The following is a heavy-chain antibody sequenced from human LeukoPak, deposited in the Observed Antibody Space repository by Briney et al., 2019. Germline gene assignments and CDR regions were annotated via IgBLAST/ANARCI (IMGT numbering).Heavy chain of an antibody. D-gene: IGHD3-16*01. Sequence: SETLSLTCTVSGDSISHSSWSWLRQPPGKGLEWIGYSSYSGSTNFNPSLKSRVTISVDTSKIQFSLKLSSVTAADTAVYYCGASPAPTHYYDYTGYYAYWGQGTLVTVSS. V-gene: IGHV4-59*08. CDR1: GDSISHSS. J-gene: IGHJ4*02. CDR3: GASPAPTHYYDYTGYYAY. CDR2: SSYSGST.